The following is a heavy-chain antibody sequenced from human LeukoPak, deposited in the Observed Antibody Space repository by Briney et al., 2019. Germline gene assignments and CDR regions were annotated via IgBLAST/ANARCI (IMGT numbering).Heavy chain of an antibody. CDR2: IYSGGST. D-gene: IGHD4-17*01. V-gene: IGHV3-53*01. J-gene: IGHJ4*02. CDR1: GFTVSSNH. Sequence: GGSLRLSCAASGFTVSSNHMSWVRQGSGKGLEWVSVIYSGGSTYYADSAKGRCTISRDNSKTTLYLQMIGLRAEDTAVYYCARFEDPYGDYGGIDYWGQGTLVTVSS. CDR3: ARFEDPYGDYGGIDY.